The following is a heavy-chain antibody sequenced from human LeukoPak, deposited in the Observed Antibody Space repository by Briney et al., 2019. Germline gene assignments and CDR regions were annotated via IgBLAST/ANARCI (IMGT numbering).Heavy chain of an antibody. CDR3: AKAKVYWAIYYFDY. D-gene: IGHD1-26*01. CDR1: GISLSNYG. V-gene: IGHV3-23*01. J-gene: IGHJ4*02. Sequence: GGSLRLSCVVSGISLSNYGMTWVRQTPGKGLEWVSYISERGGGTTYADSVKGRFTISRDTSLNTVYLQMNSLRAEDTAVYYCAKAKVYWAIYYFDYWGQGTLVTVSS. CDR2: ISERGGGT.